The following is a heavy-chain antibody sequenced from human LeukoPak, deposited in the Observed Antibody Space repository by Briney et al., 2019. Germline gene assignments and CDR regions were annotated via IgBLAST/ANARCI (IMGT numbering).Heavy chain of an antibody. CDR1: GFTFSSYE. J-gene: IGHJ4*02. CDR3: AREGAYYLDS. V-gene: IGHV3-48*03. D-gene: IGHD4/OR15-4a*01. CDR2: ISSGGRTI. Sequence: GGSLRLSCTASGFTFSSYEMNWVRQAPGKGLERVSYISSGGRTIYYADSVKGRFTISRDNAKNSLYLQMNSLRAEDTAVYYCAREGAYYLDSWGQGTLVAVSS.